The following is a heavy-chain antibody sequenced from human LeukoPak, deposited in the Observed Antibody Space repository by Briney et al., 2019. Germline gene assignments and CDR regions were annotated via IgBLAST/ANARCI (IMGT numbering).Heavy chain of an antibody. CDR3: ARQAAASAYNWFDP. CDR2: IYTSGST. V-gene: IGHV4-59*08. CDR1: GGSICSYY. Sequence: SETLSLTCTVSGGSICSYYWSWIRQPPGKGLEWIGYIYTSGSTNYNPSLKSRVTISVDTSKNQFSLKLSSVTAADTAVYYCARQAAASAYNWFDPWGQGTLVTVSS. J-gene: IGHJ5*02. D-gene: IGHD6-25*01.